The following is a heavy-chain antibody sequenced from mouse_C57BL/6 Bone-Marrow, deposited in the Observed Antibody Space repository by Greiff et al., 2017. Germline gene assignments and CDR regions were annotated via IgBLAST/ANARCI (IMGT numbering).Heavy chain of an antibody. CDR1: GFSLTSYA. J-gene: IGHJ2*01. V-gene: IGHV2-9-1*01. CDR3: ARTGGSGYDEGLGY. Sequence: QVQLQQSGPGLVAPSQSLSITCTVSGFSLTSYAISWVRQPPGKGLEWLGVIWTGGGTNYNSALKSRLSISKDNSKSQVFLKMNSLQTDDTARYYCARTGGSGYDEGLGYWGQGTTLTVSS. CDR2: IWTGGGT. D-gene: IGHD2-2*01.